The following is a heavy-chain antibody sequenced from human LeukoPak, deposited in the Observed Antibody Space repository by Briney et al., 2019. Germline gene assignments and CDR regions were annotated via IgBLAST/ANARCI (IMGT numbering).Heavy chain of an antibody. CDR3: ARQARPDTAMGEDWFDP. CDR1: GFTFSSYS. CDR2: ISSSSSYI. J-gene: IGHJ5*02. V-gene: IGHV3-21*01. D-gene: IGHD5-18*01. Sequence: GGSLRLSCAASGFTFSSYSMNWVRQAPGKGLEWVSSISSSSSYIYYADSVKGRFPISRDNAKNSLYLQMNSLRAEDTAVYYCARQARPDTAMGEDWFDPRGQGTLVTVSS.